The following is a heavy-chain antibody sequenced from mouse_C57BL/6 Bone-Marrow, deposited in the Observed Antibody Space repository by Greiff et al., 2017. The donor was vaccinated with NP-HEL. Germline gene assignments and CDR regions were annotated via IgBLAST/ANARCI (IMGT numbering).Heavy chain of an antibody. Sequence: QVQLQQPGAELVKPGASVKLSCKASGYTFTSYWMHWVKQRPGRGLEWIGRIDPNSGGTKYNEKFKSKATLTVDNPSSTAYMQLSSRTSDDSAVYYCAREASNYSSWDFDVWGTGTTVTVSS. J-gene: IGHJ1*03. V-gene: IGHV1-72*01. CDR2: IDPNSGGT. CDR3: AREASNYSSWDFDV. D-gene: IGHD2-5*01. CDR1: GYTFTSYW.